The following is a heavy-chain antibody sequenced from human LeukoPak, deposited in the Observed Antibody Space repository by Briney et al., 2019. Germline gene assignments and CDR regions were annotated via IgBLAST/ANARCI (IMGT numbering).Heavy chain of an antibody. Sequence: GGSLRLSCAASGFTFSSYGMSWVRQAPGKGLEWVSAISGSGGSTYYADSVKGRFTISRDNAKNSLYLQMNSLRAEDTAVYYCARDRYCSGGSCYGTDFDYWGQGTLVTVSS. CDR1: GFTFSSYG. D-gene: IGHD2-15*01. CDR3: ARDRYCSGGSCYGTDFDY. J-gene: IGHJ4*02. CDR2: ISGSGGST. V-gene: IGHV3-23*01.